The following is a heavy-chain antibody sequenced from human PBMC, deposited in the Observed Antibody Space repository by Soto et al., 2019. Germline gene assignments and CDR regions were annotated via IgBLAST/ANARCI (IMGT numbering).Heavy chain of an antibody. CDR3: ARGEVGYCSGGSCSYYGMDV. Sequence: GGSLRLSCAASGFTFSSYWMSWVRQAPGKGQEWVANIKQDGSEKYYVDSVKGRFTISRDNAKNSLYLQMNSLRAEDTAVYYCARGEVGYCSGGSCSYYGMDVWGQGTTVTVSS. V-gene: IGHV3-7*01. CDR2: IKQDGSEK. D-gene: IGHD2-15*01. J-gene: IGHJ6*02. CDR1: GFTFSSYW.